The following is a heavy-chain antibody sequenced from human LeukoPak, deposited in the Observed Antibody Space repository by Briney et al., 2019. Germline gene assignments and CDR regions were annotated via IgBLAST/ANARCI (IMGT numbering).Heavy chain of an antibody. CDR3: ARWGGGFDY. D-gene: IGHD3-10*01. V-gene: IGHV3-7*04. CDR1: GFTFSNYW. Sequence: PGGSLRLSCAASGFTFSNYWMSWVRQAPGKGLEWVANIKPDGSVQTYVDPVKGRFTISRDNAKNSLYLQMNSLRTEDTAVYYCARWGGGFDYWGQGTLVTVSS. J-gene: IGHJ4*02. CDR2: IKPDGSVQ.